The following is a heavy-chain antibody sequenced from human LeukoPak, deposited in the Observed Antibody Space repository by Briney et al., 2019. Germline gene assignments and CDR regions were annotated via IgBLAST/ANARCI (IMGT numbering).Heavy chain of an antibody. V-gene: IGHV4-34*01. CDR2: INQSGST. CDR1: GGSFSDYY. CDR3: ARGGYGLYHYYGMDV. J-gene: IGHJ6*02. D-gene: IGHD6-13*01. Sequence: SETLSLNCAVYGGSFSDYYWSWIRQPPGKGLEWIGEINQSGSTNYNPSLKSGVTISVDTTKKQFSLKLSAVTAADTAVYYCARGGYGLYHYYGMDVWGQGTTVTVSS.